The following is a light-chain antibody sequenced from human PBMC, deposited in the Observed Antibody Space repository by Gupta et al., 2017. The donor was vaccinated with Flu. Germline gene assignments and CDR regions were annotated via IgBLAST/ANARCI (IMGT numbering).Light chain of an antibody. CDR3: HQCDLPPYT. CDR1: QNIMNY. CDR2: GAS. V-gene: IGKV1-39*01. Sequence: PTSLSASVGGRVTITCRASQNIMNYLNWYQQKPGKAPKLLVSGASNLQSGVPSRFSGSGSGTDFTLTISRLQSEDFATYYCHQCDLPPYTFGQGTRMEI. J-gene: IGKJ2*01.